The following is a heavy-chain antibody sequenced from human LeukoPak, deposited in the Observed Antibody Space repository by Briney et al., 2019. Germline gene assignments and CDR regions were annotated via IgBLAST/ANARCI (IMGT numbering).Heavy chain of an antibody. V-gene: IGHV4-4*02. CDR1: GDSISSSNW. CDR2: IYHSGST. J-gene: IGHJ4*02. D-gene: IGHD4-17*01. CDR3: ARDEHGDFQGFDY. Sequence: SGTLSLTCAVSGDSISSSNWWSWVRQPPGKGLEWIGEIYHSGSTNYNPSLKSRVTISVDKSKNQFSLKLSSVTAADTAVYYCARDEHGDFQGFDYWGQGTRVTVSS.